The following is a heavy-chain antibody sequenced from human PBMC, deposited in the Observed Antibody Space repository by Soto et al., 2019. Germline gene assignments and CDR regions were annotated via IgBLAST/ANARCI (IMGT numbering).Heavy chain of an antibody. Sequence: PSETLSLTCAVSGGSISSGDYSWSWIRQPPGKGLEWIGYIYHSGSTYYNPSLKSRVTISVDRSKNQFSLKLTSVTAADTAVYHCARGYATSWYTYYFDYWGQGALVTVSS. D-gene: IGHD6-13*01. CDR1: GGSISSGDYS. CDR3: ARGYATSWYTYYFDY. V-gene: IGHV4-30-2*01. CDR2: IYHSGST. J-gene: IGHJ4*02.